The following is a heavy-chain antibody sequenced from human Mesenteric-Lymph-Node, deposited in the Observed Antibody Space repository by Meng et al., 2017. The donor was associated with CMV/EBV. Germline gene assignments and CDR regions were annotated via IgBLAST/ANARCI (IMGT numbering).Heavy chain of an antibody. Sequence: GESLKISCVASRFNLSSYDMHWVRQVTGKGLEWVSVIGNAGNAVDTYYTGSVKGRFTISRENAKNSLYLQMNSLRVGDTAVYYCARGSYDFWSGYPHWGQGTLVTVSS. CDR3: ARGSYDFWSGYPH. V-gene: IGHV3-13*01. CDR1: RFNLSSYD. D-gene: IGHD3-3*01. J-gene: IGHJ4*02. CDR2: IGNAGNAVDT.